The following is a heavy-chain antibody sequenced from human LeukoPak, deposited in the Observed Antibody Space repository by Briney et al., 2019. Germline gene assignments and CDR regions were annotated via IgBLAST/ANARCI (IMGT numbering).Heavy chain of an antibody. Sequence: GGSLRLSCAASGFTLDRHAMCWVREAPGKGREWVSSIDIGGGTTYYVDSVKGRFTISRDNSKNTLYLQMNSLRAEDTALYFCANEVRPNDYWGRGTLVTVSS. CDR2: IDIGGGTT. J-gene: IGHJ4*02. CDR1: GFTLDRHA. V-gene: IGHV3-23*01. CDR3: ANEVRPNDY. D-gene: IGHD4/OR15-4a*01.